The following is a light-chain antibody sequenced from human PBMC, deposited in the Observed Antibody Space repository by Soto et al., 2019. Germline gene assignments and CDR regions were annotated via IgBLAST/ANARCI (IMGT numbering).Light chain of an antibody. CDR1: QSISSW. CDR3: QQYPGT. CDR2: DAS. V-gene: IGKV1-5*01. J-gene: IGKJ2*01. Sequence: DIQMTQSPSTLSASVGDRVTITCRASQSISSWLAWYQQKPGKAPKLLIYDASSLESGVPSRFSGRGSGTEFTLSISSLQPDDFATYYCQQYPGTFGQGPKLEIK.